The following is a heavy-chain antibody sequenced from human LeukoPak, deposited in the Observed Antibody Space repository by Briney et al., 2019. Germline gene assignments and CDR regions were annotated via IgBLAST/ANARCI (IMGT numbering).Heavy chain of an antibody. CDR3: ARCDSSGYYAQFDY. D-gene: IGHD3-22*01. Sequence: SVKVSCKASGYTFSSYAMNWVRQAPGQGLEWMGGIIPIFGTANYAQKFQGRVTITADESTSTAYMELSSLRSEDTAVYYCARCDSSGYYAQFDYWGQGTLVTVSS. V-gene: IGHV1-69*13. CDR1: GYTFSSYA. CDR2: IIPIFGTA. J-gene: IGHJ4*02.